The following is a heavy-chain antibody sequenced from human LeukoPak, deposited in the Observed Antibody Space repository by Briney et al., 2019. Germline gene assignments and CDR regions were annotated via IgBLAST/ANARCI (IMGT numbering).Heavy chain of an antibody. V-gene: IGHV1-8*01. Sequence: ASVKVSCKASGYTFTSYDINWERQATGQGLEWMGWMNPNSGNTGYAQKFQGRVTMTRNTSISTAYMELSSLRSEDTAVYYCARAPRLTVVTLKPFDYWGQGTLVTVSS. J-gene: IGHJ4*02. CDR1: GYTFTSYD. D-gene: IGHD4-23*01. CDR3: ARAPRLTVVTLKPFDY. CDR2: MNPNSGNT.